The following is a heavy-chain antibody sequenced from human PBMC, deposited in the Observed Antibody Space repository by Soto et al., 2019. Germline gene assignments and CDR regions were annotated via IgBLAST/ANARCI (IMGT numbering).Heavy chain of an antibody. CDR1: GGSISSSSYY. CDR2: IYYSGST. D-gene: IGHD3-10*01. V-gene: IGHV4-31*03. Sequence: TLSLTCTVSGGSISSSSYYWGWIRQPPGKGLEWIGYIYYSGSTYYNPSLKSRVTISVDTSKNQFSLKLSSVTAADTAVYYCARDRIRGVIDYWGQGTLVTVSS. J-gene: IGHJ4*02. CDR3: ARDRIRGVIDY.